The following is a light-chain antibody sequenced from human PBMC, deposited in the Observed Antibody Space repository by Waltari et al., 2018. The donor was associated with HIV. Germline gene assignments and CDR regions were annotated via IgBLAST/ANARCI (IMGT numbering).Light chain of an antibody. V-gene: IGLV2-14*03. Sequence: SAVTQPASVSGLPGQSVTISSTGGDSAFGLYNYVSCYQQHPGKVPRLILFDVDSRAPGISDRFSGSKSGPTASLNISGLRAEDEADYYCASFTGDDTVLFGGGTKVTVL. CDR3: ASFTGDDTVL. J-gene: IGLJ2*01. CDR1: DSAFGLYNY. CDR2: DVD.